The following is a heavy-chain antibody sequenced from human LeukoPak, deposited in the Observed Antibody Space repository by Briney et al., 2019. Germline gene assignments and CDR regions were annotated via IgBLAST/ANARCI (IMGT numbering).Heavy chain of an antibody. J-gene: IGHJ4*02. CDR3: AKDRVVYNWNYAYYFDD. CDR1: GFTFSSYG. V-gene: IGHV3-30*18. CDR2: ISYAGNII. D-gene: IGHD1-7*01. Sequence: GSLRLSCTASGFTFSSYGMHWVRQAPGKGLEWVAVISYAGNIIYYADSVKGRFTISRDYSKNTLYLQMNSLRAEDTAVYYCAKDRVVYNWNYAYYFDDWGQGTLVTVSS.